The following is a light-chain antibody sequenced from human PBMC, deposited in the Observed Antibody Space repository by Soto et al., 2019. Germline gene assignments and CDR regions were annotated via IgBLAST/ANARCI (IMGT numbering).Light chain of an antibody. CDR3: QQYGSSPT. V-gene: IGKV3-20*01. J-gene: IGKJ5*01. Sequence: EIVLTQSPGTLSLSPGERATLYCRASQSVSNNYLAWYQQKPGQAPRRLIYGASSRATGIPDRFSGSGSGTDFTLTISRLEPGDFAVYYCQQYGSSPTFGEGTRLEIK. CDR1: QSVSNNY. CDR2: GAS.